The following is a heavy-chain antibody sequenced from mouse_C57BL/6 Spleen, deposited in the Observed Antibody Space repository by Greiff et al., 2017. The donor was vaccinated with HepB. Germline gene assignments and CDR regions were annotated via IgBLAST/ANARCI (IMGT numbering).Heavy chain of an antibody. CDR3: ARPGTGTDY. CDR1: GYSITSGYY. CDR2: ISYDGSN. V-gene: IGHV3-6*01. Sequence: ESGPGLVKPSQSLSLTCSVTGYSITSGYYWNWIRQFPGNKLEWMGYISYDGSNNYNPSLKNRISITRDTSKNQFFLKLNSVTTEDTATYYCARPGTGTDYWGQGTTLTVSS. D-gene: IGHD4-1*01. J-gene: IGHJ2*01.